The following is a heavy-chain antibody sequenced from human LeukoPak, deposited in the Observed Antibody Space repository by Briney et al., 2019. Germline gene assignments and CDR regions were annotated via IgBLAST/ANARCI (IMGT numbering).Heavy chain of an antibody. J-gene: IGHJ4*02. D-gene: IGHD1-26*01. CDR3: ARRVDSYWFFDY. CDR1: GYSFTNYW. Sequence: GESLKISCKGSGYSFTNYWIGWVRQVPGKGLEWMGIIYPGDSDTRYIPSFQGQVTISADKSINTASLQWSSLKASDTAMYYCARRVDSYWFFDYWGQGTLVTVSS. V-gene: IGHV5-51*01. CDR2: IYPGDSDT.